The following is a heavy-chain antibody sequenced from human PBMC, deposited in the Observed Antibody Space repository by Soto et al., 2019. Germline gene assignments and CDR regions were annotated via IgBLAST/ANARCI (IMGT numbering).Heavy chain of an antibody. D-gene: IGHD4-17*01. J-gene: IGHJ4*02. V-gene: IGHV4-59*08. CDR1: GGSISSYY. CDR2: IYYSGST. CDR3: ASSRDYGDYVNY. Sequence: SETLSLTCTVSGGSISSYYWSWIRQPPGKGLEWIGYIYYSGSTNYNPSLKSRVTISVDTSKNQFSLKLSSVTAADTAVYYCASSRDYGDYVNYWGQGTLVTVSS.